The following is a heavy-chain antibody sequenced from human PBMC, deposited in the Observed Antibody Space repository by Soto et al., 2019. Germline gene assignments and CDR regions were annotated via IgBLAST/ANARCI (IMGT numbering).Heavy chain of an antibody. CDR3: ASSLGPLWFGELLSGWFDP. J-gene: IGHJ5*02. Sequence: SETLSLTCTVSGGSISSYYWSWIRQPPGKGLEWIGYIYYSGSTNYNPSLKSRVTISVDTSKNQFSLKLSSVTAADTAVYYCASSLGPLWFGELLSGWFDPWGQGTLVTVSS. D-gene: IGHD3-10*01. CDR2: IYYSGST. V-gene: IGHV4-59*01. CDR1: GGSISSYY.